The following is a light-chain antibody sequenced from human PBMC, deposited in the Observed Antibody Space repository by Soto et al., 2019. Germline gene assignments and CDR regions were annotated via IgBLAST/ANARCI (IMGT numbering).Light chain of an antibody. Sequence: DIQMTQSPSSLSASVGDRVTITCLSSQTIDNYMNWYVQRPGKVPELLIYGTFILQSGVPSRFSGSGSGTDFTLTINSLQPEDFATYYCQQTYSTPPTFGQGTKVDIK. V-gene: IGKV1-39*01. J-gene: IGKJ1*01. CDR1: QTIDNY. CDR2: GTF. CDR3: QQTYSTPPT.